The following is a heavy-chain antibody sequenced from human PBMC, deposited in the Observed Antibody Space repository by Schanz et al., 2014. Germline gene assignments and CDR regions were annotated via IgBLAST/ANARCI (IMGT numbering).Heavy chain of an antibody. CDR1: GFTFSSYA. D-gene: IGHD2-15*01. Sequence: EVQLLESGGGLVQPGGSLRLSCAASGFTFSSYAMSWVRQAPGKGLVWVSRIYMDGSGTDYGDSVKGRFTVSRDNAKNSLSLKMDSLRAKDTAVYCCAGDNRQCSGRCSDGSCDPCGVDVWGQGTTVIVSS. CDR3: AGDNRQCSGRCSDGSCDPCGVDV. V-gene: IGHV3-23*03. CDR2: IYMDGSGT. J-gene: IGHJ6*02.